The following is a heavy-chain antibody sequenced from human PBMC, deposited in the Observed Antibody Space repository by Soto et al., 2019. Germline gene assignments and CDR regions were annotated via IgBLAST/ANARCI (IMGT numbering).Heavy chain of an antibody. J-gene: IGHJ6*02. CDR1: GFPLSNYA. D-gene: IGHD1-1*01. V-gene: IGHV3-23*01. Sequence: EVQLLESGGGLVQPGGSLRLSCAASGFPLSNYAMSWVRQAPGKGLEWVSSITGSGDNTYYADSVKGLFTISRDNSKNTLYLEMNSLRVEDTAIYYCAKEAWNVRNYYGMDVWGQGTTVTVSS. CDR3: AKEAWNVRNYYGMDV. CDR2: ITGSGDNT.